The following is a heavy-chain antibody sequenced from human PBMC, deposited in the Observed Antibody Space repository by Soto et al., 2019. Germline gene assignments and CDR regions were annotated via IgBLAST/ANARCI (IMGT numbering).Heavy chain of an antibody. D-gene: IGHD2-2*01. CDR3: ARAWDIVVVPAAKELDY. J-gene: IGHJ4*02. CDR2: INSDGSST. CDR1: GFTFSSYW. V-gene: IGHV3-74*01. Sequence: EAQLVESGGGLVQPGGSLRLSCAASGFTFSSYWMHWVRQAPGKGLVWVSRINSDGSSTSYADSVKGRFTISRDNAKNTLYLQMNSLRAEDTAVYYCARAWDIVVVPAAKELDYWGQGTLVTVSS.